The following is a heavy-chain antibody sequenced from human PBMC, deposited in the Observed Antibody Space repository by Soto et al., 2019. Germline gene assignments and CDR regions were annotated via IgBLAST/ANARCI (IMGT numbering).Heavy chain of an antibody. CDR2: IKSKTDGGTT. CDR3: TTDDNELRYFDWSPRPKYGMDV. Sequence: GGSLRLSCAASGFTFGNAWMNWVRQAPGKGLEWVGRIKSKTDGGTTDYAAPVKGRFTISRDDSKNTLYLQMNSLKTEDTAVYYCTTDDNELRYFDWSPRPKYGMDVWGQGTTVTVSS. D-gene: IGHD3-9*01. V-gene: IGHV3-15*07. J-gene: IGHJ6*02. CDR1: GFTFGNAW.